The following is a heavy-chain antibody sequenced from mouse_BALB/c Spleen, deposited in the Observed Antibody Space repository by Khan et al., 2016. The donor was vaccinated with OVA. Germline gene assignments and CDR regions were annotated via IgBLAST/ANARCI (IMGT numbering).Heavy chain of an antibody. Sequence: DLVKPGASVKLSCKASGYTFTSYWIHWIKQRPGQGLEWIGQISPGSGSDYYNEMFKGKSTLTVDTSSSTAYLHLNNLSSEDSAVYFCARSNCYSRSLYALDYWGQGTSVTVSS. V-gene: IGHV1S41*01. J-gene: IGHJ4*01. CDR2: ISPGSGSD. CDR3: ARSNCYSRSLYALDY. D-gene: IGHD6-2*01. CDR1: GYTFTSYW.